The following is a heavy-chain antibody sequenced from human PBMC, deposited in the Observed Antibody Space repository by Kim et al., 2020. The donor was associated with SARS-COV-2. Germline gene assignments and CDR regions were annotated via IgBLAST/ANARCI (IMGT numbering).Heavy chain of an antibody. Sequence: SVKVSCKASGGTFSSYSISWVRQAPGQGLEWVGRIVPILGRTNYAQKFQGRVTITADQSTSTAYMELTGLRSEDTAIYYCARVGTLEVATIEPFDHWGQGTLVTVSS. D-gene: IGHD5-12*01. CDR2: IVPILGRT. V-gene: IGHV1-69*08. CDR3: ARVGTLEVATIEPFDH. CDR1: GGTFSSYS. J-gene: IGHJ4*02.